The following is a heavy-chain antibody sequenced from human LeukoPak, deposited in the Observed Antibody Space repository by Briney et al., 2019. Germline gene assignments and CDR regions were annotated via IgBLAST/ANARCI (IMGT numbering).Heavy chain of an antibody. D-gene: IGHD2-2*01. J-gene: IGHJ6*02. CDR1: GFTFSSSA. Sequence: GGSLRLSCAASGFTFSSSAMNWVRQAPGRGLEWVSTVSGSGGTTHYAESVKGRFTISRDNSKNTLYLQMNSLRAEDTAVYCCAREVGVVPAAILITYGMDVWGQGTTVTVSS. CDR3: AREVGVVPAAILITYGMDV. V-gene: IGHV3-23*01. CDR2: VSGSGGTT.